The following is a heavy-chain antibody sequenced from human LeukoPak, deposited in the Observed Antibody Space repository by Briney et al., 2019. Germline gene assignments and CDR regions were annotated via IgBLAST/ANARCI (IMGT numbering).Heavy chain of an antibody. CDR1: GFTVSSDS. CDR3: ARRAGAYSHPYDS. CDR2: IYSGGST. D-gene: IGHD4/OR15-4a*01. Sequence: GGSLRLSCTVSGFTVSSDSMSSVRQAPGKGLEWVAFIYSGGSTHYSDSVKGRFTISRGNSKNTLYLQMNSLRAEDTAVYYCARRAGAYSHPYDSWGQGTLVTVSS. V-gene: IGHV3-53*01. J-gene: IGHJ4*02.